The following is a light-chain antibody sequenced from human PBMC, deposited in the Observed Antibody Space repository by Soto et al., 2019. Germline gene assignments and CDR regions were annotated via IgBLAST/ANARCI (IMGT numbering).Light chain of an antibody. CDR1: QSVSSN. V-gene: IGKV3-15*01. CDR3: QQYKNSPFT. J-gene: IGKJ3*01. CDR2: GAS. Sequence: EIVMTQSPATLSVSPGERATLSCRASQSVSSNLAWYQQKPGQAPRLLIYGASTRATGIPARFSGSGSGTEFTLTISSLQSEDFSGYYCQQYKNSPFTFGPGTKVDIK.